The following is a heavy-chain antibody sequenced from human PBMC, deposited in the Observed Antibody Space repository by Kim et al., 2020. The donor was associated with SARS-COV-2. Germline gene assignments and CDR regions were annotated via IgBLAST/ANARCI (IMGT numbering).Heavy chain of an antibody. V-gene: IGHV4-34*01. J-gene: IGHJ4*02. CDR1: GGSFSGYY. Sequence: SETLSLTCAVYGGSFSGYYWSWIRQPPGKGLEWIGEINHSGSTNYNPSLKSRVTISVDTSKNQFSLKLRSVTAADTAVYYCARGRKGANLAMVRGVLLSHPSFDYWGQGTLVTVSS. D-gene: IGHD3-10*01. CDR2: INHSGST. CDR3: ARGRKGANLAMVRGVLLSHPSFDY.